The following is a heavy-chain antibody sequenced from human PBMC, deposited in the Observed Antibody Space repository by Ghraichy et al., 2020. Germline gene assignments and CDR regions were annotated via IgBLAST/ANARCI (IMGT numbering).Heavy chain of an antibody. D-gene: IGHD2-2*01. CDR3: ARIGNVVGYCSSSSCYEVSSEFDY. V-gene: IGHV2-26*01. Sequence: SGPTLVKPTETLTLTCTVSGFSLTNPKMGVSWIRQPPGKALEWLAHIFSKGETSYRKSLQSRLTISRDTSKSQVVLTMTNMDTEDTATYYCARIGNVVGYCSSSSCYEVSSEFDYWGQGTLVSVSS. J-gene: IGHJ4*02. CDR2: IFSKGET. CDR1: GFSLTNPKMG.